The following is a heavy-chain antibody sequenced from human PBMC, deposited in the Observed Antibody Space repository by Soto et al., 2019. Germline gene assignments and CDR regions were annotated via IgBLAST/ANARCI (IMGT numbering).Heavy chain of an antibody. D-gene: IGHD3-10*01. CDR3: ARGVGSGSYYNQYNWFDP. J-gene: IGHJ5*02. CDR2: ISAYNGNT. CDR1: GYTFTNYD. Sequence: ASVKVSCKASGYTFTNYDISWVRQAPGQGLEWMGWISAYNGNTKYAQKLQGRVTMTTDTSTSTAYMELRSLRSDDTAVYYCARGVGSGSYYNQYNWFDPWGQGTLVTVSS. V-gene: IGHV1-18*01.